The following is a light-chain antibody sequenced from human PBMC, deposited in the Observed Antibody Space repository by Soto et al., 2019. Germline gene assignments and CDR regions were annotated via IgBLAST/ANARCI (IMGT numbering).Light chain of an antibody. Sequence: QSALTQPASVSGSPGQSITISCTGTSSDVGGYNYVSWYQQHPGKAPKLMIYDVSDRPSGVSNRFSASKSGNTASLTISGLQAEDEADYYCCSYTGSSSPCVFGTGTKVTVL. CDR2: DVS. V-gene: IGLV2-14*03. J-gene: IGLJ1*01. CDR3: CSYTGSSSPCV. CDR1: SSDVGGYNY.